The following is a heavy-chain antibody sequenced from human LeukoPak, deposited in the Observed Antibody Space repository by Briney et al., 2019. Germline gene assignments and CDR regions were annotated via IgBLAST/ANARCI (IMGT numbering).Heavy chain of an antibody. V-gene: IGHV4-59*01. J-gene: IGHJ6*03. Sequence: PSETLSLTCSISGGSISSYYWSWIRQPPGKGLEWIGYIYYSGSTNYNPSLKSRVTILVDTSKNQFSLRLNSVTAADTAVYYCARLETYYYGSGYHYMDVWGKGTTVTVSS. D-gene: IGHD3-10*01. CDR1: GGSISSYY. CDR2: IYYSGST. CDR3: ARLETYYYGSGYHYMDV.